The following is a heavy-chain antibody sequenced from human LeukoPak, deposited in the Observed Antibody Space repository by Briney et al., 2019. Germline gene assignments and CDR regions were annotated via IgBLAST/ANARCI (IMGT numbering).Heavy chain of an antibody. D-gene: IGHD1-26*01. J-gene: IGHJ4*02. Sequence: PGGSLRLSCAASGFTFSTYVMSWVRRAPGKGLEWVSTVSGSGSSAYYADSVKGRFTISRDNSKNTLYLQMNSLRAEDTAVYYCAKDTLGGVSGIHYSDYWGQGSLVSVSS. CDR1: GFTFSTYV. V-gene: IGHV3-23*01. CDR2: VSGSGSSA. CDR3: AKDTLGGVSGIHYSDY.